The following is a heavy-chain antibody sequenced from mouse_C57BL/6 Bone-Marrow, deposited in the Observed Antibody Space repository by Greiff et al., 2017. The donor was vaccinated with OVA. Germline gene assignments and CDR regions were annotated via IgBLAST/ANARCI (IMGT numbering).Heavy chain of an antibody. J-gene: IGHJ3*01. CDR3: TRERREFSY. CDR1: GFTFSIYA. CDR2: ISSGGDYT. V-gene: IGHV5-9-1*02. Sequence: EVKLVESGEGLVKPGGSLKLSCAASGFTFSIYAMSWVRQTPEKRLEWVAYISSGGDYTDYADTVKGRFTISRDNARNTLYLQMSSLKSEDTAMYYCTRERREFSYWGQGTLVTVSA.